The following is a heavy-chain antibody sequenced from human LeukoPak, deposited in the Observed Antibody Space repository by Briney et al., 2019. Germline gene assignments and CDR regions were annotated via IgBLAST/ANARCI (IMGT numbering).Heavy chain of an antibody. CDR1: GFTFSSYA. J-gene: IGHJ4*02. CDR3: VKDISKYWWYDSSAFNPWFEY. D-gene: IGHD3-22*01. V-gene: IGHV3-9*01. Sequence: PGGSLRLSCAASGFTFSSYAMHWVRQAPGKGLEWVSGISWNSGSRGYGDSVKGRFTISRDNAKNSLYLQMNSLRAEDTAFYYCVKDISKYWWYDSSAFNPWFEYWGRGTLVTVSS. CDR2: ISWNSGSR.